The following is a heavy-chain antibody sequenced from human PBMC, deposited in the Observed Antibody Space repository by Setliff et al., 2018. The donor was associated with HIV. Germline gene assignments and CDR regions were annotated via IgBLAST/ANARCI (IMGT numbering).Heavy chain of an antibody. J-gene: IGHJ3*02. CDR3: ASAGAWQRNALDI. CDR2: TNPTGGST. CDR1: GYSFTNHY. Sequence: ASVKVSCKPSGYSFTNHYMHWVRQAPGQGLEWMGVTNPTGGSTGNTQKFQGRVAMTRDTSTSTVYMELSSLRSEDTAVYYCASAGAWQRNALDIWGQGTMVTVSS. V-gene: IGHV1-46*01. D-gene: IGHD5-12*01.